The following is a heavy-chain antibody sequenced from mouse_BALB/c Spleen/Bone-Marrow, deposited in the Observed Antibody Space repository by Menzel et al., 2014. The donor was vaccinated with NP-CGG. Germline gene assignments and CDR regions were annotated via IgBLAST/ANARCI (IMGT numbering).Heavy chain of an antibody. J-gene: IGHJ4*01. CDR3: ARSDGYRDMDY. CDR2: IPPGDGDT. CDR1: GYAFSISW. V-gene: IGHV1-82*01. Sequence: VQLHQPGPELVKPVASVKISCKASGYAFSISWMTWVKQRPGQCLDFVGRIPPGDGDTKYNGKFKGKATLTADKSSSTAYMQLSSLTSVDSAVYFCARSDGYRDMDYWGQGTSVTVSS. D-gene: IGHD2-3*01.